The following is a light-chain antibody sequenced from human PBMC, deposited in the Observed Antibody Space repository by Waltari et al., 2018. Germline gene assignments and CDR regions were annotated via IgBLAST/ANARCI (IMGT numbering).Light chain of an antibody. CDR2: SNN. Sequence: QSVLTQPPSASGTPGQRVTISCSGSRSNIGTNTVNWYQQLPGTAPKLLIYSNNQWPSGVPDRFLGSKSGTSASLAISGLQSEDEADYYCAAWDDSLNGPVFGGGTKVTVL. V-gene: IGLV1-44*01. J-gene: IGLJ2*01. CDR3: AAWDDSLNGPV. CDR1: RSNIGTNT.